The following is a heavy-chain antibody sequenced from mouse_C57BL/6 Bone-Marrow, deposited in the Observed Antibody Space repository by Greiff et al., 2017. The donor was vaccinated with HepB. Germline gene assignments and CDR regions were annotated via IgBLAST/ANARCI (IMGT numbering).Heavy chain of an antibody. Sequence: QVQLQQSGAELVKPGASVKMSCKASGYTFTSYWITWVKQRPGQGLEWIGDIYPGSGSTNYNEKFKSKATLTVDTSSSTAYMQLSSLTSEDSAVYYCAREGYYYGRSSYAMDYWGQGTSVTVSS. J-gene: IGHJ4*01. CDR2: IYPGSGST. D-gene: IGHD1-1*01. V-gene: IGHV1-55*01. CDR1: GYTFTSYW. CDR3: AREGYYYGRSSYAMDY.